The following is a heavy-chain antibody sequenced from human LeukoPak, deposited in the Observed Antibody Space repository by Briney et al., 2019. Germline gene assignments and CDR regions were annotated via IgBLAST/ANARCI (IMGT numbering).Heavy chain of an antibody. CDR2: IYNSATT. Sequence: KTSETLSLTCSVSGDSIRSHYCAWIRQPPAKGLDSIGHIYNSATTDYNPSFKSRVTISLDTSKKQFSLKMTSVTALDSAVYYCARGGEGYNDDAFEVWGLGTAVTVSS. CDR3: ARGGEGYNDDAFEV. V-gene: IGHV4-59*11. J-gene: IGHJ3*01. D-gene: IGHD5-24*01. CDR1: GDSIRSHY.